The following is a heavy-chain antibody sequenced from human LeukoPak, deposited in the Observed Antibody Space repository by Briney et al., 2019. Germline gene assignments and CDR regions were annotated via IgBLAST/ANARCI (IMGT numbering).Heavy chain of an antibody. J-gene: IGHJ3*02. V-gene: IGHV1-69*13. CDR1: GGTFSSYA. CDR3: AILVNPIVVVPAARVAFDI. CDR2: LIPIFGTA. D-gene: IGHD2-2*01. Sequence: ASVKVSCKASGGTFSSYAISWVRQAPGQGLEWMGGLIPIFGTANYAQKFQGRVTITADESPSTAYLELSSLRSEDTAVYYCAILVNPIVVVPAARVAFDIWGQGTMVTVSS.